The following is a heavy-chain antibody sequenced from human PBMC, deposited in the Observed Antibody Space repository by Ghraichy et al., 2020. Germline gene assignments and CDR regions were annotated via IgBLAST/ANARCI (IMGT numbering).Heavy chain of an antibody. J-gene: IGHJ4*02. CDR1: GYSISSGYY. D-gene: IGHD3-10*01. CDR2: IYHSGST. Sequence: SETLSLTCTVSGYSISSGYYWGWIRQPPGKGLEWIGSIYHSGSTYYNPSLKSRVTISVDTSKNQFSLKLSSVTAADTAVYYCARYPYYYGSGSYGYLGPDYWGQGTLVTVSS. CDR3: ARYPYYYGSGSYGYLGPDY. V-gene: IGHV4-38-2*02.